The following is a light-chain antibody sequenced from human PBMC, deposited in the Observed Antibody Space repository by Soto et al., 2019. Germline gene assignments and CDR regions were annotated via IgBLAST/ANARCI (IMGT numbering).Light chain of an antibody. CDR2: AAS. J-gene: IGKJ5*01. CDR1: RAISRY. CDR3: QQLYSYSS. Sequence: DIQLTQSPSFVSASVGERVTITCRASRAISRYLAWYQQKPGEAPKLLISAASTLQSGVPSRFSGSGSGTEFTLTVSYLQPEDFATYYCQQLYSYSSFGQGTRLENK. V-gene: IGKV1-9*01.